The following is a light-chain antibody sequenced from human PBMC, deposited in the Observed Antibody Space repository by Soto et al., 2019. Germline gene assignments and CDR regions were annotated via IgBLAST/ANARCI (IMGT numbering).Light chain of an antibody. CDR3: QQYGSSPRT. Sequence: EIVLTQSPGTLSLSPGERATLSCRASQSVTGSYLAWFRQKPGQAPRLLISGASSRATGIPDRFSGSGSGTDFTLTISRLEPEDFAVYYCQQYGSSPRTFGQGTKVEIK. J-gene: IGKJ1*01. CDR2: GAS. CDR1: QSVTGSY. V-gene: IGKV3-20*01.